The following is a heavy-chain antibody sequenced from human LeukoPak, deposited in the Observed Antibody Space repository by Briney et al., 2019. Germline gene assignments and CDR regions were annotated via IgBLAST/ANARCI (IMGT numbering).Heavy chain of an antibody. J-gene: IGHJ4*02. CDR2: IKQDGSTK. CDR3: ARDTEGSLVY. CDR1: GFTFTNSW. D-gene: IGHD1-26*01. Sequence: PGGSLRLSCAASGFTFTNSWMAWVRQAPGKGLEWVANIKQDGSTKHYMDSLKGRFTISRDNPKNSVYLQMNSLRADDTANYYCARDTEGSLVYWGQGILVTVAS. V-gene: IGHV3-7*01.